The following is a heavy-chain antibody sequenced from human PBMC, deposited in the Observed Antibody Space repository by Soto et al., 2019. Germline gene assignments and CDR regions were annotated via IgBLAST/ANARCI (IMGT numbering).Heavy chain of an antibody. Sequence: QLQLQESGPGLVRPSETLSLTCTVSGDSIRSNTYSWAWIRQPPGKGLEYIGTVYYSGKTYYNWPPSMHAPMSLDTSKIHVSLGLTSVTAAHTGLYYCARHRSQEDGNKQGFDYWGPGTLVTVTS. CDR1: GDSIRSNTYS. CDR2: VYYSGKT. V-gene: IGHV4-39*01. CDR3: ARHRSQEDGNKQGFDY. J-gene: IGHJ4*02.